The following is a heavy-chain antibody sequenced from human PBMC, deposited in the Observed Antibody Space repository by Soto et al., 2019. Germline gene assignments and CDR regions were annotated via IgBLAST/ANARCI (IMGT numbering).Heavy chain of an antibody. Sequence: EVQLLESGGGLVQPGGSLRLSCAASGFTFSSYAMSWVRQAPGKGLEWVSGISGSGDSTYYADSVKGRFTISRDNSKNTPFLQMNSLGAEDTALYYCAKTVPGTKYWGQGTLVTVSS. CDR3: AKTVPGTKY. D-gene: IGHD6-19*01. CDR1: GFTFSSYA. V-gene: IGHV3-23*01. CDR2: ISGSGDST. J-gene: IGHJ4*02.